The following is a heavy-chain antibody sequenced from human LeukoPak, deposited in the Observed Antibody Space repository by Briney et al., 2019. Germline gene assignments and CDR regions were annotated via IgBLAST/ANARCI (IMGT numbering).Heavy chain of an antibody. CDR2: IIPIFGTA. CDR1: GGTFSSYD. J-gene: IGHJ4*02. D-gene: IGHD3-3*01. CDR3: ASRGPRPEVFWSGYSYFDY. V-gene: IGHV1-69*01. Sequence: GASVKVSCKASGGTFSSYDISWVLQAPGQGLEWMGGIIPIFGTANYAQKFQGRVTITADESTSTAYMELSSLRSEDTAVYYCASRGPRPEVFWSGYSYFDYWGQGTLVTVSS.